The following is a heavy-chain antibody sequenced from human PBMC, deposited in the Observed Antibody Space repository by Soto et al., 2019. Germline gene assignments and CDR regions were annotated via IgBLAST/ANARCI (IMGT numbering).Heavy chain of an antibody. CDR2: IIPIFGTA. CDR3: ARRIYDFGYYGMDV. D-gene: IGHD3-3*01. Sequence: SVKVSCKASGGTFSSYAISWVRQAPGQGLEWMGGIIPIFGTANYAQKFQGRVTITADESTSTAYMGLSSLRSEDTAVYYCARRIYDFGYYGMDVWGQGTTVTVSS. J-gene: IGHJ6*02. V-gene: IGHV1-69*13. CDR1: GGTFSSYA.